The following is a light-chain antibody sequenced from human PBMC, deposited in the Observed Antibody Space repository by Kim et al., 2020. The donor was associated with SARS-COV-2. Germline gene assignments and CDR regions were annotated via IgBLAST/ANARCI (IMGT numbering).Light chain of an antibody. CDR2: RNN. CDR1: SSNIGSNY. CDR3: AAWDDSEV. J-gene: IGLJ2*01. V-gene: IGLV1-47*01. Sequence: QSVLTQPPSASGTPGQRVTISCSGSSSNIGSNYVYWYQQLPGTAPKLLIYRNNQRPSGVPDRFSGSKSGTSASLAISGIRSEDEADYYCAAWDDSEVIGGGTQLTVL.